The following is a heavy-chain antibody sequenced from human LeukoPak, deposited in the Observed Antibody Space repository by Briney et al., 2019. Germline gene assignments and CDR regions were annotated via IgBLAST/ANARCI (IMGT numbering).Heavy chain of an antibody. V-gene: IGHV3-23*01. J-gene: IGHJ6*03. Sequence: GGSLRLSCAASGFSFSNYVMTWVRQAPGKGLEWVSAIIGTGAGTYYADSVKGRFTISRDNSKSTLYLQMNSLRAEDTAVYYCAKGSPAILYYCMDVWGKGTTVTVSS. CDR1: GFSFSNYV. CDR3: AKGSPAILYYCMDV. CDR2: IIGTGAGT. D-gene: IGHD2-21*01.